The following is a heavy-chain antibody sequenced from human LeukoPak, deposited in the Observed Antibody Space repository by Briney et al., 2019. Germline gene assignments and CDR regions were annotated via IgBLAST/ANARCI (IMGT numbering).Heavy chain of an antibody. CDR2: ISSGSSPV. V-gene: IGHV3-21*06. D-gene: IGHD2-8*01. J-gene: IGHJ4*02. CDR3: ARSQRLGHCVNGVCVYPYYFDF. Sequence: GGSLRLSCTTSGFSFSSYSMYWVRQTPGKGLEWVSSISSGSSPVFYAESVRGRLTISRDSAKTSVFLQMDSLRADDSALYFCARSQRLGHCVNGVCVYPYYFDFWGQGALVTVSS. CDR1: GFSFSSYS.